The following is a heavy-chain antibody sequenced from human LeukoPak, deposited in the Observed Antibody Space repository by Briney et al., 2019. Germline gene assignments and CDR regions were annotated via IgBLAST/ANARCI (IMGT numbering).Heavy chain of an antibody. V-gene: IGHV3-33*01. CDR3: ARDLCSTSCYGYLGWFDP. CDR1: GFTFSSYG. Sequence: GRSLRLSRAASGFTFSSYGMHWVRQAPGKGLEWVAVIWHDGSNKYYADSVKGRFTISRDNSKNTLYLQMNSLRAEDTAVYYCARDLCSTSCYGYLGWFDPWGQGTLVTVSS. J-gene: IGHJ5*02. CDR2: IWHDGSNK. D-gene: IGHD2-2*01.